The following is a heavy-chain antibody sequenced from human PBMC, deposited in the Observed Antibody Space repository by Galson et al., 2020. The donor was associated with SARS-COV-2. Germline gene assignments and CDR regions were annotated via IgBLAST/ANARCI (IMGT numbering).Heavy chain of an antibody. CDR1: GFTFSSYG. CDR2: IWYDGSNK. CDR3: ARQGVNMIVLVTVPGWYFDL. D-gene: IGHD3-22*01. V-gene: IGHV3-33*01. Sequence: GESLKISCAASGFTFSSYGMHWVRQAPGKGLEWVAVIWYDGSNKYYADSVKGRFTISRDNSKNTLYLQMNSLRAEDTAVYYCARQGVNMIVLVTVPGWYFDLWGRGTLVTVSS. J-gene: IGHJ2*01.